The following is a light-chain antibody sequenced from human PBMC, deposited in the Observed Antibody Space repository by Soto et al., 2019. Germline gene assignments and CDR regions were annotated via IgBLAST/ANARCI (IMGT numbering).Light chain of an antibody. CDR1: SSDVGSYNL. Sequence: QSALTQPASVSGSPGQSITISCTGTSSDVGSYNLVSWYQQHPGKAPKLMIYEGSKRPSGVSHRFSGSKSGNTASLTISGLQAEDEADYYCCSYAGNTYVFGTGTQLTVL. CDR3: CSYAGNTYV. V-gene: IGLV2-23*01. CDR2: EGS. J-gene: IGLJ1*01.